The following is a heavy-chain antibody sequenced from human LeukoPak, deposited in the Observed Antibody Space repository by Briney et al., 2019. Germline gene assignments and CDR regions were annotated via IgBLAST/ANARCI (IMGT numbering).Heavy chain of an antibody. D-gene: IGHD6-13*01. CDR1: GFTFSSCG. J-gene: IGHJ4*02. Sequence: PGGSLRLSCAASGFTFSSCGMHWVRQAPGKGLEWVAVISYDGSNKYYADPVKRRFTFSRDNSKNTLYLQMNSLRAEDTAVYYCAKPRYYFGYSSSWLDYWGQGTLVTVSS. CDR2: ISYDGSNK. CDR3: AKPRYYFGYSSSWLDY. V-gene: IGHV3-30*18.